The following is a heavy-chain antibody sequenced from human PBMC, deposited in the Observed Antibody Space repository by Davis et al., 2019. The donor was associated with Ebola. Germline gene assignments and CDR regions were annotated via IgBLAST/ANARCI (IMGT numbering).Heavy chain of an antibody. D-gene: IGHD2-2*01. CDR3: ARGRVPGDYYGMDV. Sequence: SVKVSCKASGGTFSSYAISWVRQAPGQGLEWMGGIIPIFGTANYAQKFQGRVTITADESTSTAYMELGSLRSEDTAVYYCARGRVPGDYYGMDVWGQGTTVTVSS. CDR2: IIPIFGTA. V-gene: IGHV1-69*13. J-gene: IGHJ6*02. CDR1: GGTFSSYA.